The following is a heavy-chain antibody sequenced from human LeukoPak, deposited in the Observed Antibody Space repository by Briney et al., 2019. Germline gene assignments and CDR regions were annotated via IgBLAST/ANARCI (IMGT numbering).Heavy chain of an antibody. CDR1: GFTFSSYS. J-gene: IGHJ6*02. D-gene: IGHD2-2*01. V-gene: IGHV3-48*02. CDR3: ASWRPGPRDSYGMDV. Sequence: PGGSLRLSCAASGFTFSSYSMNWVRQAPGKGLEWVSYICSTSSTIYYADSVKGGFTISRDNAKNSLYLQMNSLRDEDTAVYYCASWRPGPRDSYGMDVWGQGTTVTVSS. CDR2: ICSTSSTI.